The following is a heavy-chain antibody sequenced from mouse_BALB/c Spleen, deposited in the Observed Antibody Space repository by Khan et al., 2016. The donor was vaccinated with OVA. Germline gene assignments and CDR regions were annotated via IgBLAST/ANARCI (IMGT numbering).Heavy chain of an antibody. D-gene: IGHD2-1*01. CDR2: ISYSGST. CDR3: ARGGSFGNFLFYYAMDY. V-gene: IGHV3-2*02. J-gene: IGHJ4*01. Sequence: EVQLVESGPGLVKPSQSLSLTCTVTGYSITSDYAWNWIRQFPGNKLEWMGYISYSGSTSYNPSLKSRISITRDTSKKQFFLQLNSVTTEDTASYYCARGGSFGNFLFYYAMDYWGQGTSVTVSS. CDR1: GYSITSDYA.